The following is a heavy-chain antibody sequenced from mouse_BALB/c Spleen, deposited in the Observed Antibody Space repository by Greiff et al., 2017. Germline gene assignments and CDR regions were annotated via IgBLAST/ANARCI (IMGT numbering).Heavy chain of an antibody. J-gene: IGHJ2*01. CDR2: IYPSDSYT. CDR1: GYTFTSYW. V-gene: IGHV1-69*02. Sequence: QVQLQQPGAELVRPGASVKLSCKASGYTFTSYWINWVKQRPGQGLEWIGNIYPSDSYTNYNQKFKDKATLTVDKSSSTAYMQLSSPTSEDSAVYYCTRESYYGSFDYWGQGTTLTVSS. CDR3: TRESYYGSFDY. D-gene: IGHD1-1*01.